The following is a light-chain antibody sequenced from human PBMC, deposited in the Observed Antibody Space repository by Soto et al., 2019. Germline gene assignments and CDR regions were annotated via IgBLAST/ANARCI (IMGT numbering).Light chain of an antibody. CDR3: QQYVNFPLT. J-gene: IGKJ5*01. CDR2: DAS. V-gene: IGKV1-33*01. CDR1: QDISNS. Sequence: DIQMTQSPSSLSASVGDRVTISCQASQDISNSLNWYQQIPGKAPKLLIYDASNLETGVPSRFSGSGSGTDFTFTISSLQPEDIATYYCQQYVNFPLTFGQGTRLEIK.